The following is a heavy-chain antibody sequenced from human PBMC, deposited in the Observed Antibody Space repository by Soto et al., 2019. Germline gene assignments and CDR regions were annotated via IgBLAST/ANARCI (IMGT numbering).Heavy chain of an antibody. Sequence: SQTLSLTCAISGDSVSSNSAAWNWIRQSPSRGLEWLGRTYYRSKWYNDYAVSVKSRITINPDTSKNQFSLQLNSVTPEDTAVYYCARDRYCTNGVCYTSYYGMDVWGQGTTVTVYS. CDR2: TYYRSKWYN. CDR3: ARDRYCTNGVCYTSYYGMDV. CDR1: GDSVSSNSAA. J-gene: IGHJ6*02. V-gene: IGHV6-1*01. D-gene: IGHD2-8*01.